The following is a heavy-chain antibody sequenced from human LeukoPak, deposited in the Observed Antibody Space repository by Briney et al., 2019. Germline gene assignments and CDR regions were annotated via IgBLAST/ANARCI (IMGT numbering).Heavy chain of an antibody. J-gene: IGHJ4*02. D-gene: IGHD3-3*01. CDR3: ARDLSVWSGSHRGY. CDR1: GFTFSSYS. V-gene: IGHV3-48*02. Sequence: PGGSLRLSRAASGFTFSSYSMNWVRQAPGKGLEWVSYISSSSSTIYYADSVKGRFTISRDNAKNSLYLQMNSLRDEDTAVYYCARDLSVWSGSHRGYWGQGTLVTVSS. CDR2: ISSSSSTI.